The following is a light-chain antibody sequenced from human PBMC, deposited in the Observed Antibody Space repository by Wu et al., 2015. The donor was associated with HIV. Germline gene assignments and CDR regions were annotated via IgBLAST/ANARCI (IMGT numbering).Light chain of an antibody. Sequence: EIVLTQSPGTLSLSPGERATLSCRASQSVSSSYLAWYQQKPGQAPRLLIYGASSRATGIPDRFSGSGSGTDFTLTISRLEPEDFATYYCQESYFAPYAFGQGTKLEIK. CDR2: GAS. J-gene: IGKJ2*01. V-gene: IGKV3-20*01. CDR1: QSVSSSY. CDR3: QESYFAPYA.